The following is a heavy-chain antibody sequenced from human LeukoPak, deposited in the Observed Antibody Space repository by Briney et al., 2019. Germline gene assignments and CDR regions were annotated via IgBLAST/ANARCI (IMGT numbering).Heavy chain of an antibody. CDR1: GGSSSSTYY. CDR3: ATHRRSGSGGSENAFEI. J-gene: IGHJ3*02. V-gene: IGHV4-39*01. Sequence: SETLSLTCTVSGGSSSSTYYWDWIRQAPGKGLEWIGNIYDSGTTHYNPSLKSRVTISGDTSKNQFTLKLNSVAAADTAIYYCATHRRSGSGGSENAFEIWGQGTMVTVSS. D-gene: IGHD5-12*01. CDR2: IYDSGTT.